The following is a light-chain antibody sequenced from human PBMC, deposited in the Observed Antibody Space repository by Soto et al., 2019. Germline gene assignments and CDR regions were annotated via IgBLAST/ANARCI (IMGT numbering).Light chain of an antibody. J-gene: IGKJ4*01. V-gene: IGKV3-15*01. CDR3: QQYKNWPPLT. Sequence: EIVMTQSPATLSVSPGERATLSCRASQTVSINLAWYQQKPGQAPRLLIYGASTRATGIPARISGSGSGTEFTLTVSSLQSEDFAVYYCQQYKNWPPLTFGGGTKVEIK. CDR2: GAS. CDR1: QTVSIN.